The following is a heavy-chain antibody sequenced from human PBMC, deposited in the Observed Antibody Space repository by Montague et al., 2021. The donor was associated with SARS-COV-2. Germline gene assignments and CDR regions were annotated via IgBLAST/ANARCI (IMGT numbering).Heavy chain of an antibody. D-gene: IGHD6-6*01. CDR3: ARAPPYSSASWGYYGMDV. J-gene: IGHJ6*02. CDR2: IGTRGDT. V-gene: IGHV3-13*01. CDR1: GFIISVYD. Sequence: SLRLSCAASGFIISVYDMHWVRQVTGKGLEWVSAIGTRGDTYYPDSVEGRSTMSRENAENTLYLQMSSLRAGDTAVYYCARAPPYSSASWGYYGMDVWGQGTTVTVSS.